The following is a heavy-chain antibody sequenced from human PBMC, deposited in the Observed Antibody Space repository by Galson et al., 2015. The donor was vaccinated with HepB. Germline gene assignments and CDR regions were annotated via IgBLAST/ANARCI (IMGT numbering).Heavy chain of an antibody. CDR1: GGSISSYY. D-gene: IGHD6-13*01. CDR2: IYYSGST. CDR3: ARLDRQQLVPDY. Sequence: ETLSLTCTVSGGSISSYYWSWIRQPPGKGLEWIGYIYYSGSTNYNPSLKSRVTISVDTSKNQFSLKLSSVTAADTAVYYCARLDRQQLVPDYWGQGTLVTVSS. J-gene: IGHJ4*02. V-gene: IGHV4-59*08.